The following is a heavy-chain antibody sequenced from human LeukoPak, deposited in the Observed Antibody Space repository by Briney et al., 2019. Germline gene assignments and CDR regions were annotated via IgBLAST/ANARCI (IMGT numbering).Heavy chain of an antibody. D-gene: IGHD6-19*01. V-gene: IGHV3-11*01. Sequence: PGGSLRLSCTASGFTFGDYAMSWFRQAPGKGLEWVSYISNNAGTIYYADSVEGRFTISRDNAKNSLYLQMNSLRAGDTAVYYCASGIAVAPDGGYSFDYWGQGTLVTVSS. J-gene: IGHJ4*02. CDR1: GFTFGDYA. CDR3: ASGIAVAPDGGYSFDY. CDR2: ISNNAGTI.